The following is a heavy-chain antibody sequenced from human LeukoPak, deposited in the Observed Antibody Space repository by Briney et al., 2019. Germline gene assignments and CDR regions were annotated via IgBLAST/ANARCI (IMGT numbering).Heavy chain of an antibody. Sequence: GGSLRLSCAASGFIFSGYAMSWVRQAPGKGLEWVSGISGGGGSTYYADSVKGRFAISRDNSKNRLFLQMNSLRAEDTAVYYCAKAGSGHSYFDHWGQGTLVTVSS. D-gene: IGHD3-22*01. CDR3: AKAGSGHSYFDH. CDR2: ISGGGGST. V-gene: IGHV3-23*01. CDR1: GFIFSGYA. J-gene: IGHJ4*02.